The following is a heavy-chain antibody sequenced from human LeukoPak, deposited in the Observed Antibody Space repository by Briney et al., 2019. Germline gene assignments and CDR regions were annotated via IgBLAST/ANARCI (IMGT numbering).Heavy chain of an antibody. CDR2: IWYDASNK. CDR3: ARDRSWYDY. D-gene: IGHD6-13*01. J-gene: IGHJ4*02. CDR1: GFTFSSFG. Sequence: PGGSLRLSCAASGFTFSSFGMHWVRQAPGKGLEWVAVIWYDASNKYYADSVKGRFTISRDNAKDSLYLQMNSLRAEDTAVYYCARDRSWYDYWGQGTLVTVSS. V-gene: IGHV3-33*01.